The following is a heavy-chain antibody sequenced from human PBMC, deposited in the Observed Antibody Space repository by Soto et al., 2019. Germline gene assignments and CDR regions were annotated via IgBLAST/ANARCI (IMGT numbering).Heavy chain of an antibody. CDR2: MNPSTGDT. V-gene: IGHV1-8*01. Sequence: QVQLVQSGAEVKKPGASVKVSCKASGYTLTSYDINWVRQATGQGLEWVGWMNPSTGDTGYAQKFQGRVTMTSKASIGTAYMELNSLRSEDTAVYYCARAAPSGYVVDIWGPGTLVTVSS. CDR3: ARAAPSGYVVDI. J-gene: IGHJ4*02. D-gene: IGHD3-22*01. CDR1: GYTLTSYD.